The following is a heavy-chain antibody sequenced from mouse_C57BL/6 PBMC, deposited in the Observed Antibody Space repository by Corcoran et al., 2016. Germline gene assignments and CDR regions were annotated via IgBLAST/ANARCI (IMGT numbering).Heavy chain of an antibody. V-gene: IGHV1-84*01. D-gene: IGHD1-1*01. CDR1: GYTFTDYY. J-gene: IGHJ2*01. CDR2: IYPGSGNT. CDR3: ARYRRSEGPYYFDY. Sequence: QIQLQLSGPELVKPGASVKISCKASGYTFTDYYINWVKQRPGQGLEWIGWIYPGSGNTKYNEKFKGKATLTVDTSSSTAYMQLSSLTSEDSAVYFCARYRRSEGPYYFDYWGQGTTLTVSS.